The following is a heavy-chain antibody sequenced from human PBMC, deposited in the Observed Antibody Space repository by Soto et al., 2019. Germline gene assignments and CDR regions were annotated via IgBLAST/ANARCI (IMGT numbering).Heavy chain of an antibody. CDR2: IYYSGST. Sequence: SATLSLTCTVSGGSISSGGYYWSWIRQHPGKGLEWIGYIYYSGSTYYNPSLKSRVTLSVDTSKNQFSLKLSSVTAADTAVYYCARESPITMIDYWGQGTLVTVSS. CDR1: GGSISSGGYY. D-gene: IGHD3-22*01. V-gene: IGHV4-31*03. J-gene: IGHJ4*02. CDR3: ARESPITMIDY.